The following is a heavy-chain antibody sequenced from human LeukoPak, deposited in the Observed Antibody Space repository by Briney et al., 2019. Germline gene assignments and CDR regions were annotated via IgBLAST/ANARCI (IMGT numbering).Heavy chain of an antibody. J-gene: IGHJ4*02. CDR1: GYSISSGYY. CDR2: IFHSGST. Sequence: SETLSLXCTVSGYSISSGYYWGWIPQPPGKGLAWIGNIFHSGSTYYNPSLKSRITISVDTSKNQFSLKLSSVTAADTAVYYCARHAAPGRPYFDYWGQGTLVTVSS. D-gene: IGHD6-13*01. V-gene: IGHV4-38-2*02. CDR3: ARHAAPGRPYFDY.